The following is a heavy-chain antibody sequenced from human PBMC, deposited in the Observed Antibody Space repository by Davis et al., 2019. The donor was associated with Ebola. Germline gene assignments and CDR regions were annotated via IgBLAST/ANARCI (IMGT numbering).Heavy chain of an antibody. Sequence: MPSETLSLTCAVSGGSISSSNWWSWVRQPPGKGLEWIGEINHSGSTNYNPSLKSRVTISVDTSKNQFSLKLSSVTAADTAVYYCARKSSYSNYARAGYYFDYWGQGTLVTVSS. CDR3: ARKSSYSNYARAGYYFDY. J-gene: IGHJ4*02. V-gene: IGHV4-4*02. D-gene: IGHD4-11*01. CDR1: GGSISSSNW. CDR2: INHSGST.